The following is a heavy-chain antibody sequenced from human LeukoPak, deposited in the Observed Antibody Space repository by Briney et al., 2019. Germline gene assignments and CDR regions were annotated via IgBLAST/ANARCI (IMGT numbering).Heavy chain of an antibody. Sequence: SVKVSCKASGGTFSSYAISWVRQAPGQGLDWMGGIIPIFGTANYAQKFQGRVTITTDESTSTAYMELSSLRSEDTAVYYCARVSVAYNWNDYYYYMDVWGKGTTVTVSS. CDR3: ARVSVAYNWNDYYYYMDV. V-gene: IGHV1-69*05. J-gene: IGHJ6*03. CDR2: IIPIFGTA. D-gene: IGHD1-20*01. CDR1: GGTFSSYA.